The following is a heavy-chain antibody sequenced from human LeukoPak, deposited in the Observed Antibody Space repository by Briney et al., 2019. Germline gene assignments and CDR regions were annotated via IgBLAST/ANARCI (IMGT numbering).Heavy chain of an antibody. CDR3: ARLGSYHDF. CDR1: GASISNYY. CDR2: IHSSGGS. Sequence: SETLSLTCTVSGASISNYYWSWIRRTPEKGLEWMGHIHSSGGSSYYPSLKSRLTLSIDTSRNQLSLKLPSVTAADTAVYFCARLGSYHDFWGQGALVTVSS. V-gene: IGHV4-4*09. J-gene: IGHJ4*02. D-gene: IGHD1-26*01.